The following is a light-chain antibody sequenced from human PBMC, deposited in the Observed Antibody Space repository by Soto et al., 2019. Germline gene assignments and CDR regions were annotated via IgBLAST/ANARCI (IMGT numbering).Light chain of an antibody. J-gene: IGKJ4*01. V-gene: IGKV3-20*01. CDR1: RSVSRNY. Sequence: EIVLTQSPATLALSPGERATLSCRASRSVSRNYLAWYQRKPGQAPRLLIYEASSRSTGIPDRFSGSASGTDFTLTISRLEPEDFEVYYCQQYVTSPLTFGGGTKVDIK. CDR2: EAS. CDR3: QQYVTSPLT.